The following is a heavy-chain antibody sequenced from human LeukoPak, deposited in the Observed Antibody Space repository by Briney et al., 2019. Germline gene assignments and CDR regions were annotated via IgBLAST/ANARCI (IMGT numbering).Heavy chain of an antibody. CDR2: INSDGSST. CDR3: AKDSYSKGDY. D-gene: IGHD5-18*01. CDR1: GFTFSSFW. J-gene: IGHJ4*02. Sequence: PGGSLRLSCAASGFTFSSFWMHWVRQAPGKGLVWVSRINSDGSSTSYADSVKGRFTISRDNAKNSLYLQMNSLRAEDTGVYYCAKDSYSKGDYWGQGVLVTVSS. V-gene: IGHV3-74*01.